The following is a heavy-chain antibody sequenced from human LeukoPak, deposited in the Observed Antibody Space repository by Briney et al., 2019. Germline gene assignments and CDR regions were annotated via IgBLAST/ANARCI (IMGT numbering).Heavy chain of an antibody. CDR3: AKDMRNYYDSSGLTDY. J-gene: IGHJ4*02. CDR1: GFTFSSYA. D-gene: IGHD3-22*01. CDR2: ISGSGGST. Sequence: GGSLRLSCAASGFTFSSYAMSWVRQAPGKGLEWVSAISGSGGSTYYADSVKGRFTISRDNSKNTLYLQMNSLRAEDTAVYYCAKDMRNYYDSSGLTDYWGQGTLVTVSS. V-gene: IGHV3-23*01.